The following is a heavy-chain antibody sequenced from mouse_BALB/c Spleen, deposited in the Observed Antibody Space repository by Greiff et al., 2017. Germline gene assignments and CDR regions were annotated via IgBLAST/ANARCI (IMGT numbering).Heavy chain of an antibody. V-gene: IGHV14-4*02. CDR2: IDPENGDT. D-gene: IGHD2-3*01. J-gene: IGHJ4*01. Sequence: EVQLQQSGAELVRSGASVKLSCTASGFNIKDYYMHWVKQRPEQGLEWIGWIDPENGDTEYAPKFQGKATMTADTSSNTAFLQLSSLTSEDTDVSSCNARGDGYCDDALDYWGQGTLVTVSA. CDR3: NARGDGYCDDALDY. CDR1: GFNIKDYY.